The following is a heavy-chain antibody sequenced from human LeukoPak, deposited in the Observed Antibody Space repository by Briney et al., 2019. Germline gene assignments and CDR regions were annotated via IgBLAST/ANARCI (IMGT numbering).Heavy chain of an antibody. CDR2: LFHSGST. CDR1: GASISSGYY. D-gene: IGHD3-9*01. V-gene: IGHV4-38-2*02. J-gene: IGHJ4*02. Sequence: SETLSLTCTVSGASISSGYYWAWIRPPPGKGLEWIGSLFHSGSTYYNPSLKSRVTISLDTSKTQFSLNLSSVTAADTAEYYCAKEGDYDILTGYPRGIDYWGQGTLVTVSS. CDR3: AKEGDYDILTGYPRGIDY.